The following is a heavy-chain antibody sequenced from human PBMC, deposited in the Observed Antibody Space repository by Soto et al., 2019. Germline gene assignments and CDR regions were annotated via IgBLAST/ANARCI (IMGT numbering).Heavy chain of an antibody. CDR2: IGAGDDTT. CDR1: GFTFSSNS. Sequence: EVQLMESGGGVARPGGSLRLSCATSGFTFSSNSMNWVRQVPGKRLEWVSRIGAGDDTTYYTDSVEGRFTISRDDSKGTLYLQMNSLKVEDTAIYFCVLRAGDYWCQGTLVTVSS. D-gene: IGHD3-9*01. J-gene: IGHJ4*02. V-gene: IGHV3-23*01. CDR3: VLRAGDY.